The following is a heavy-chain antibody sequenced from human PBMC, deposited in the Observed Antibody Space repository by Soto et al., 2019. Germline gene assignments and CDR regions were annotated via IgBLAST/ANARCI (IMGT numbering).Heavy chain of an antibody. CDR2: IHYSGST. CDR3: ATNHDDISGRTPLLFDS. V-gene: IGHV4-31*03. J-gene: IGHJ4*02. Sequence: QVQLQESGPGLVKPSQTLSLTCTVSGDSIGTGGYYWDWIRQHPGKGPEWIGYIHYSGSTYYNPSLKSRLTISLDTSKNQFSLHLGSVTAADTAVYYCATNHDDISGRTPLLFDSWGQGTLVTVSS. CDR1: GDSIGTGGYY. D-gene: IGHD3-22*01.